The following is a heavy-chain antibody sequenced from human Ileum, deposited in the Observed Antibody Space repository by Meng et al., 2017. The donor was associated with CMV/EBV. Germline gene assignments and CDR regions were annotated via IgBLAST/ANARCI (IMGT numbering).Heavy chain of an antibody. CDR2: IYSGGSST. D-gene: IGHD3-10*01. CDR3: AKDDLGSFGWFDP. CDR1: GFTFSSYA. J-gene: IGHJ5*02. Sequence: GGSLRLSCAASGFTFSSYAMSWVRQAPGKGLEWVSVIYSGGSSTYYADSVKGRFTISRDNSKKTLYLQMNSLRAEDTAVYYCAKDDLGSFGWFDPWGQGTLVTVSS. V-gene: IGHV3-23*03.